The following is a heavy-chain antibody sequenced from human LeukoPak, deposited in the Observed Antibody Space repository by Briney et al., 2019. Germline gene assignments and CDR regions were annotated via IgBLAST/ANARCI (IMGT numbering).Heavy chain of an antibody. CDR3: AKVLYYYDSSGYLN. CDR2: ISGSGGST. D-gene: IGHD3-22*01. CDR1: GFTFSDYY. V-gene: IGHV3-23*01. Sequence: GGSLRLSCAASGFTFSDYYMSWIRQAPGKGLEWVSAISGSGGSTYYADSVKGRFTISRDNSKNTLYLQMNSLRAEDTAVYYCAKVLYYYDSSGYLNWGQGTLVTVSS. J-gene: IGHJ4*02.